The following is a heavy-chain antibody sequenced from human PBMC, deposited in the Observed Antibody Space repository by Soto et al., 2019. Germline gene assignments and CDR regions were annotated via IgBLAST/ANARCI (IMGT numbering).Heavy chain of an antibody. CDR3: ARMITGTTALPDY. CDR1: GGSISSGDYY. J-gene: IGHJ4*02. Sequence: LSLTCTVSGGSISSGDYYWSWIRQPPGKGLEWIGYIYYSGSTYYNPSLKSRVTISIDTSKNQFSLKLSSVTAADTAVYYCARMITGTTALPDYWGQGTLVTVSS. D-gene: IGHD1-7*01. V-gene: IGHV4-30-4*01. CDR2: IYYSGST.